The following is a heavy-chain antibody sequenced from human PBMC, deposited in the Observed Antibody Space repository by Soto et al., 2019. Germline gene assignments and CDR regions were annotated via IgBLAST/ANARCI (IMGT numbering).Heavy chain of an antibody. J-gene: IGHJ4*02. Sequence: QITLKESGPTLVKPTQTLTLTCTFSGFSLSTSGVGVGWIRQPPGKALEWLALIYWDDDKRYSPSLKSRLTITKDTSQNQVVLTMTNMDPVDTATYYCAHRRAVTTDTGGPFDYWGQGTLVTVSS. CDR3: AHRRAVTTDTGGPFDY. CDR2: IYWDDDK. D-gene: IGHD4-17*01. V-gene: IGHV2-5*02. CDR1: GFSLSTSGVG.